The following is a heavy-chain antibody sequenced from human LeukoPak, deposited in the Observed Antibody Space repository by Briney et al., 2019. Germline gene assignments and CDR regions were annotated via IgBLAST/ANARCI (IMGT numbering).Heavy chain of an antibody. CDR1: GYSFTSYW. Sequence: GESLKISWKGSGYSFTSYWTGWVRQMPGKGLEWMVIIYPGDSDTRYSPSFQGQVTISADKSISTAYLQWSSLKASDTAMYYCARNPSSWRYYFDYWGQGTLVTVSS. V-gene: IGHV5-51*01. D-gene: IGHD6-13*01. CDR2: IYPGDSDT. CDR3: ARNPSSWRYYFDY. J-gene: IGHJ4*02.